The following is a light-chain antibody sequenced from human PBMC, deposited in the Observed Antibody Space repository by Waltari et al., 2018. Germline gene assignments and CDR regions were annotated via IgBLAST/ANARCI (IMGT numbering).Light chain of an antibody. V-gene: IGKV3-15*01. CDR2: RVS. CDR1: QSIGSS. J-gene: IGKJ1*01. Sequence: ETVVTQSPATLSMSPGERATLSCRTSQSIGSSLAWYQQRPGQAPRLLIYRVSTRATGIPDRFSGSGSETEFTLTIGSLQSEDVAVYYCQQYNNWPPGTFGQGTRLEI. CDR3: QQYNNWPPGT.